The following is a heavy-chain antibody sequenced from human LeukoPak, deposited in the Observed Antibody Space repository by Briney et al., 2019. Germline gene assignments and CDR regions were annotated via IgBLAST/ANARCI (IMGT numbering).Heavy chain of an antibody. J-gene: IGHJ4*02. V-gene: IGHV4-38-2*02. CDR3: ASYYGSGTYFDY. CDR1: GYSISSGYY. Sequence: SETLSLTCIVSGYSISSGYYWGWIRRPPGKGLEWIGSIYYSGSTYYNPSLKSRVTISVDTSKNQFSLKLSSVTAADTAVYYCASYYGSGTYFDYWGQGTLVTVSS. CDR2: IYYSGST. D-gene: IGHD3-10*01.